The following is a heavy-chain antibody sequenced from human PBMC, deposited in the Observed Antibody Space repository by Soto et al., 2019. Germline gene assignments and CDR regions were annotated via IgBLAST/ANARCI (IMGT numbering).Heavy chain of an antibody. CDR3: ARVSRLLEWWLLGGMEM. J-gene: IGHJ6*02. D-gene: IGHD3-3*01. CDR1: GFTFSSYE. V-gene: IGHV3-48*03. CDR2: ISSSGSTI. Sequence: GGSLRLSCASSGFTFSSYEMNWVRHAPGKGLEWVSYISSSGSTIYYADSVKGRFTISRDNAKNSLYLQMNSLRAEDTAVYCCARVSRLLEWWLLGGMEMWGQGTKVTVSS.